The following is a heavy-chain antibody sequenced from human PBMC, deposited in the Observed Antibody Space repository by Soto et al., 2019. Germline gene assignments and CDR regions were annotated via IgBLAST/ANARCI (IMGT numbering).Heavy chain of an antibody. CDR3: ASHCGGDCYSRSPPYYYYGMDV. V-gene: IGHV1-69*12. CDR1: GGTFSSYA. D-gene: IGHD2-21*02. CDR2: IIPIFGTA. J-gene: IGHJ6*02. Sequence: QVQLVQSGAEVKKPGSSVKVSCKASGGTFSSYAISWVRQAPGQGLEWMGGIIPIFGTADYAQKFQGRVTITADESTSPADMELSSLRSEDTAVYYCASHCGGDCYSRSPPYYYYGMDVWGQGTTVTVSS.